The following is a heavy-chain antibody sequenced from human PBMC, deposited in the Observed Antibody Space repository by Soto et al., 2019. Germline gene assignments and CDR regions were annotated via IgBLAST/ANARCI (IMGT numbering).Heavy chain of an antibody. D-gene: IGHD6-19*01. V-gene: IGHV4-39*01. CDR2: VYYSGTT. CDR1: GGSISSSSYY. CDR3: ARLPMIGALAKNAFDI. Sequence: QLQLQESGPGLVKSSETLSLTCTVSGGSISSSSYYWNWIRQPPGKALEWIGSVYYSGTTYYNTSLKRRVTISVDTYNRFSLKLGAVTAADTAFYYCARLPMIGALAKNAFDIWGQGTMVTVSS. J-gene: IGHJ3*02.